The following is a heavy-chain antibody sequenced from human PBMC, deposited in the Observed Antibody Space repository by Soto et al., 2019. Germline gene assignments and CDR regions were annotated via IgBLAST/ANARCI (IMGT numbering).Heavy chain of an antibody. CDR2: INPSGGST. Sequence: ASVKVSCKASGYTFTSYYMHWVRQAPGQGLEWMGIINPSGGSTSYAQKFQGRVTMTRDTSTSTVYMELSSLRSEDTAVYYCARETFGRIAAACLYYGMHLWGQAPTVTVSS. CDR1: GYTFTSYY. D-gene: IGHD6-13*01. CDR3: ARETFGRIAAACLYYGMHL. J-gene: IGHJ6*02. V-gene: IGHV1-46*01.